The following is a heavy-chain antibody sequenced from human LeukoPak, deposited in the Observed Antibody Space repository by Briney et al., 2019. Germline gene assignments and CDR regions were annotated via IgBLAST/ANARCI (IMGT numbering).Heavy chain of an antibody. CDR1: GGSISSRSYY. Sequence: SETLSLTCTVSGGSISSRSYYWGWIRQPPGKGLEWIGNIYYSGSTYYNPSLKSRVTISVDTSKNQFSLKLSSVTASDTAVYYCASYQVGATSGFDYWGQGTLVTVSS. J-gene: IGHJ4*02. CDR3: ASYQVGATSGFDY. V-gene: IGHV4-39*01. CDR2: IYYSGST. D-gene: IGHD1-26*01.